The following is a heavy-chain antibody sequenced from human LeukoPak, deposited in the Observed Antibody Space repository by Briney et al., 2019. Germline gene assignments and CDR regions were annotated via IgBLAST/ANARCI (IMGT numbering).Heavy chain of an antibody. Sequence: EASMKVSCKASGYTFTSYDINWVRQATGQGLEWMGWINPNRGGTNYAQKFQGRVTMTRDTSISTAYMELSRLRSDDTAVYYCARGIAARRGDCWGQGTLVTVSS. CDR1: GYTFTSYD. J-gene: IGHJ4*02. D-gene: IGHD6-6*01. V-gene: IGHV1-2*02. CDR3: ARGIAARRGDC. CDR2: INPNRGGT.